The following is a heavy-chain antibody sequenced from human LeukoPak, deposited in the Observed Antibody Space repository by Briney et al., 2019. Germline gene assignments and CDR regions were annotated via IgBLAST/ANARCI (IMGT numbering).Heavy chain of an antibody. CDR1: GYTFTSYG. CDR3: ARGRRYYDSSGFGFDP. CDR2: ISAYNGNT. D-gene: IGHD3-22*01. V-gene: IGHV1-18*01. J-gene: IGHJ5*02. Sequence: ASVKVSCKASGYTFTSYGISRVRQAPGQGLEWMGWISAYNGNTNYAQKLQGRVTMTTDTSTSTAYMELRSLRSDDTAVYYCARGRRYYDSSGFGFDPWGQGTLVTVSS.